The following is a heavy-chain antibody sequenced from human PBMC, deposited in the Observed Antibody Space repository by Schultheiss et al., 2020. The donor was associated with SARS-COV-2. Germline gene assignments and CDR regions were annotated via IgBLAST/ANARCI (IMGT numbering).Heavy chain of an antibody. CDR1: GYTFTSYA. D-gene: IGHD3-3*01. V-gene: IGHV1-69*13. Sequence: SVKVSCKASGYTFTSYAMNWVRQAPGQGLEWMGGIIPIFGTTNYAQKFQGRVTITADESTSTAYMELSSLRSEDTAVYYCARDRISVTLFGVVKDGMDVWGQGTTVTVSS. CDR2: IIPIFGTT. J-gene: IGHJ6*02. CDR3: ARDRISVTLFGVVKDGMDV.